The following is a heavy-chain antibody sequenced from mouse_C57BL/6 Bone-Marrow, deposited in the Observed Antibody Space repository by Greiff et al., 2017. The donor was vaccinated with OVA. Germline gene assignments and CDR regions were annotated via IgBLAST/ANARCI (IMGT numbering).Heavy chain of an antibody. J-gene: IGHJ1*03. CDR1: GFTFSDYY. CDR3: ARSYYDYDEGWYFDV. V-gene: IGHV5-12*01. Sequence: EVKVEESGGGLVQPGGSLKLSCAASGFTFSDYYMYWVRRTPEKRLEWVAYISNGGGSTYYPDTVKGRFTISRDNAKNTLYLQMSRLKSEDTAMYYCARSYYDYDEGWYFDVWGTGTTVTVSS. D-gene: IGHD2-4*01. CDR2: ISNGGGST.